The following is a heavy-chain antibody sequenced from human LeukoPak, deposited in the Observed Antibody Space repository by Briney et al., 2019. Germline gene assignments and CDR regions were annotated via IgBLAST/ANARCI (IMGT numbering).Heavy chain of an antibody. CDR2: ISYDGSNK. V-gene: IGHV3-30-3*01. Sequence: GGSLRLSCAASGFTFSNYGMHWVRQAPGKGLEWVTIISYDGSNKHYADSVKGRFTISRDNAKNSLYLQMNSLRAEDTAVYYCARFSSGWYYFDYWGQGTLVPVTS. CDR1: GFTFSNYG. D-gene: IGHD6-19*01. J-gene: IGHJ4*02. CDR3: ARFSSGWYYFDY.